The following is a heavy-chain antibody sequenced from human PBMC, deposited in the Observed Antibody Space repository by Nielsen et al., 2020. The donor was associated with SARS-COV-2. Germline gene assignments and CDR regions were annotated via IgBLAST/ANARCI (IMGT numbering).Heavy chain of an antibody. V-gene: IGHV3-21*01. Sequence: GESLKISCAASGFTFSSYSMNWVRQAPGKGLEWVSCISSSSSYIYYADSVKGRFTISRDNAKNSLYLQMNSLRAEDTAVYYCAKDGEAFYYYYYYMDVWGKGTTVTVSS. CDR2: ISSSSSYI. D-gene: IGHD2-21*01. CDR3: AKDGEAFYYYYYYMDV. CDR1: GFTFSSYS. J-gene: IGHJ6*03.